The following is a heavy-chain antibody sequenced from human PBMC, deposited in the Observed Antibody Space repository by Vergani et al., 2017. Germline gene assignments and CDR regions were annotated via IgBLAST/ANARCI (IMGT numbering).Heavy chain of an antibody. CDR2: INNYGHT. J-gene: IGHJ4*02. CDR3: AVRPRVNLVGGEIVTKRTFDY. V-gene: IGHV4-34*02. D-gene: IGHD3-10*01. CDR1: GESFSSFY. Sequence: QVQPQQWGAGVVKPSATLSLTCAVFGESFSSFYCSWIRQPPGKGLEWIGEINNYGHTNYNPSLESRVTVSRDTAKNQFSLNLMYVTAADTAMYYCAVRPRVNLVGGEIVTKRTFDYWSQGSLVTVSS.